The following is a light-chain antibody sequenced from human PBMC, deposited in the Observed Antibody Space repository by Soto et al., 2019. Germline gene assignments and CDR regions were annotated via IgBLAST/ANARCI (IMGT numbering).Light chain of an antibody. CDR3: QQSYSIPRT. Sequence: DIQMTQSPSSLSASVGDRATITCRASQSISIYLNWYQQKPGKAPKLLIYAASSLQSGVPSRFSGSGSGTDFTLTISILQPEDFATYYCQQSYSIPRTFGGGTKV. V-gene: IGKV1-39*01. CDR2: AAS. CDR1: QSISIY. J-gene: IGKJ4*01.